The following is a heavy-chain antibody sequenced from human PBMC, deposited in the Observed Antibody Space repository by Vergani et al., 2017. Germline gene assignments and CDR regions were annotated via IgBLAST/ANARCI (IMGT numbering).Heavy chain of an antibody. Sequence: QVQLVQSGAEVKKPGASVKVSCKVSGYTLTELYMHWVRQAPGKGLVWMGGFDPEDGETIYAQKFQGRVTMTEDTSTDTAYMELSSLRSEDTAVYYCATVLRDGRWDYYYYMDVWGKGTTVTVSS. CDR2: FDPEDGET. J-gene: IGHJ6*03. CDR1: GYTLTELY. D-gene: IGHD1-26*01. CDR3: ATVLRDGRWDYYYYMDV. V-gene: IGHV1-24*01.